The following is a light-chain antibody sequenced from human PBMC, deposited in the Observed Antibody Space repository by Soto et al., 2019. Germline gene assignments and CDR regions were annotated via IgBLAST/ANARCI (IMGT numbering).Light chain of an antibody. J-gene: IGLJ1*01. Sequence: QSVLTQPPSVSAAPGQKVAISCCGSSAHIGRNYVSWYQHLPGTAPKLLIYENNKRPSGIPDRLSGSKSGSSATLGITGLQTGDEADYYCGTWDSSLTTYVFGPGTRSPS. V-gene: IGLV1-51*02. CDR3: GTWDSSLTTYV. CDR1: SAHIGRNY. CDR2: ENN.